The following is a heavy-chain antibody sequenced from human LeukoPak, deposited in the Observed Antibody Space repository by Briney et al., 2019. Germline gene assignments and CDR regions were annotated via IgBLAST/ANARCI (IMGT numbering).Heavy chain of an antibody. J-gene: IGHJ6*02. CDR1: GGSISSYY. D-gene: IGHD2-2*01. CDR3: ARLKCISTTCPSRYVMDV. V-gene: IGHV4-59*01. Sequence: SETLSLTCSVSGGSISSYYRSWIRQPPGKGLEYIGYIYYSGSTNYNPSRKSRVTISVDTSKDQFSLNLTSVTAADTAVYYCARLKCISTTCPSRYVMDVWGQGTTVTVSS. CDR2: IYYSGST.